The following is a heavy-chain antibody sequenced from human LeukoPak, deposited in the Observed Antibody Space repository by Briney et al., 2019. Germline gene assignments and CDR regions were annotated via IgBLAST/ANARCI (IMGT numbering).Heavy chain of an antibody. Sequence: PGGSLRLSCTASGFTFSSHWMSWVRQAPGKGLEWVANIKQDGSEKYYVDSVKGRFTISRDNAKNSLYLQMNSLRAEDTAVYYCARGGGSYYNYWGQGTLVTVSS. CDR3: ARGGGSYYNY. CDR2: IKQDGSEK. D-gene: IGHD1-26*01. V-gene: IGHV3-7*04. J-gene: IGHJ4*02. CDR1: GFTFSSHW.